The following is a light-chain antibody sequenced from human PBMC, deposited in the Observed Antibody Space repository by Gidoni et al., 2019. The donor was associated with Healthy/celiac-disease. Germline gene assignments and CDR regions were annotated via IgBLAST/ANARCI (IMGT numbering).Light chain of an antibody. CDR1: KLGDKY. CDR2: QDS. Sequence: SYELTQPPSVSVSPGQTASITCSGDKLGDKYACWYQQKPGQSPVLVIYQDSKPPSGIPERFSGSNSWNTATLTLSGTQAMDEADYYCQAWDSSTVVFGGGTKLTVL. V-gene: IGLV3-1*01. J-gene: IGLJ2*01. CDR3: QAWDSSTVV.